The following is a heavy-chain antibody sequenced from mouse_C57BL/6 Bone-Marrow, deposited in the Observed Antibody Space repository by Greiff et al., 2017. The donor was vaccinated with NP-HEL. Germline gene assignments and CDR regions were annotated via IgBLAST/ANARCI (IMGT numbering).Heavy chain of an antibody. V-gene: IGHV3-6*01. Sequence: VQLQQSGPGLVKPSQSLSLTCSVTGYSITSGYYWNWIRQFPGNKLEWMGYISYDGSNNYNPSLKNRISITRDTSKNQFYLKLNSVTTEDTSTYYCARDYGGFDYWGQGTTLTVSS. J-gene: IGHJ2*01. CDR2: ISYDGSN. D-gene: IGHD1-1*01. CDR3: ARDYGGFDY. CDR1: GYSITSGYY.